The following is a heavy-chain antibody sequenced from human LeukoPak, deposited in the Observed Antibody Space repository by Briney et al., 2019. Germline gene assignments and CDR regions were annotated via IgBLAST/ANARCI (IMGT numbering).Heavy chain of an antibody. V-gene: IGHV4-4*07. CDR3: ATNADIVVVPAERAFDI. Sequence: PSETLSLTCTVSGGSISSYYWSWIRQPAGKGLEWIGRIYTSGSTNYNPSLKSRVTMSVDTSKNQFSLKSNSVTAADTAVYYCATNADIVVVPAERAFDIWGQGTMVTVSS. CDR2: IYTSGST. D-gene: IGHD2-2*01. J-gene: IGHJ3*02. CDR1: GGSISSYY.